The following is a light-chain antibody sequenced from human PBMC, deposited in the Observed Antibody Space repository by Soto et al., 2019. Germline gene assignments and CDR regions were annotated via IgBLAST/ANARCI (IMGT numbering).Light chain of an antibody. CDR2: AAS. CDR3: QQSYSTPLT. Sequence: DIQMTQSPSSLSASVGDRVTITCRASQSISSYLNWYQQKPGKAPKLLIYAASSLQSGVTSRFSGSGSGTDFTLTISSLQPEECAAYYCQQSYSTPLTFGRGTKVVIK. CDR1: QSISSY. V-gene: IGKV1-39*01. J-gene: IGKJ1*01.